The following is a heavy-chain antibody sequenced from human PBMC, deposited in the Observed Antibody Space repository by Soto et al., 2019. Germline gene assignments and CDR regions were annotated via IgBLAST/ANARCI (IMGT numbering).Heavy chain of an antibody. D-gene: IGHD3-10*01. CDR3: ARVSHLGRGHDS. CDR2: IYSSGST. J-gene: IGHJ4*02. Sequence: SETLSLTCTVSGGSISSYYWSWIRQPPGKGLEWIGYIYSSGSTNYNPSLKSRMTINPDTSRNQFSLQLNSVTPEDTAVYYCARVSHLGRGHDSWGQGTLVTVSS. CDR1: GGSISSYY. V-gene: IGHV4-4*08.